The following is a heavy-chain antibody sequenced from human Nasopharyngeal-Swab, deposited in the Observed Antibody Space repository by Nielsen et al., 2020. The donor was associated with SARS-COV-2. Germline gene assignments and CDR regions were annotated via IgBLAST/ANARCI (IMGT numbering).Heavy chain of an antibody. V-gene: IGHV4-39*02. D-gene: IGHD4-11*01. CDR1: GGSLSSSNYY. CDR2: VSYSGPT. Sequence: LRLSCTVSGGSLSSSNYYWGWIRQPPGKGLEWIGPVSYSGPTYYNPSLKTRVTMSVDTSKNHFSLRLTSVTAADTAVYYCGRLTKTTVTRRLYFDYWGQGTLVTVSS. J-gene: IGHJ4*02. CDR3: GRLTKTTVTRRLYFDY.